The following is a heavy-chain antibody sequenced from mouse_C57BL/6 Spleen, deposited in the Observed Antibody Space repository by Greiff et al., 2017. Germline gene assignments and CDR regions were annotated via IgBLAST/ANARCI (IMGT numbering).Heavy chain of an antibody. D-gene: IGHD2-3*01. J-gene: IGHJ2*01. CDR1: GYAFTTYL. CDR3: AREEDDGYYLDY. CDR2: INPGSGGT. Sequence: QVPLHPSFSSLFLPFPSFTLSCKASGYAFTTYLIEWVKQRPGQGLEWIGVINPGSGGTNYNEKFKGKATLTADKSSSTAYMQLSILTSEDSAVYFCAREEDDGYYLDYWGQGTTLTVSS. V-gene: IGHV1-54*01.